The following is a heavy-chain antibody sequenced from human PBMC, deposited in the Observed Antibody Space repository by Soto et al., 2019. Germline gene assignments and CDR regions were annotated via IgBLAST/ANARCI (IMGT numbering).Heavy chain of an antibody. J-gene: IGHJ6*02. V-gene: IGHV3-48*02. CDR1: GFTFSSYS. D-gene: IGHD3-16*01. CDR3: ARVFGGYYYYGMDV. CDR2: ISSSGSTI. Sequence: EVQLVESGGGLVQPGGSLRLSCAASGFTFSSYSMNWVRQAPGKGLELVSYISSSGSTIYYADSVKGRFTISRDNAKNSLYLQMNSLRDEDTAVYYCARVFGGYYYYGMDVWGQGTTVTVSS.